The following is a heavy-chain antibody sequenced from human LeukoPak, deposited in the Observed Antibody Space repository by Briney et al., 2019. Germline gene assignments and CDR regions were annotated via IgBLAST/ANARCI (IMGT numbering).Heavy chain of an antibody. V-gene: IGHV5-51*01. CDR3: ARPHILEVAAAIGPYYFDY. J-gene: IGHJ4*02. CDR1: GYSFSTYW. CDR2: IYPGDSDT. D-gene: IGHD2-2*01. Sequence: GESLKISCQASGYSFSTYWIAWVRHMPGKGLEWMGIIYPGDSDTRYSPSFQGQVSLSADKSITTAYLQWSSLKASDTAMYFCARPHILEVAAAIGPYYFDYWGQGTLVSVSS.